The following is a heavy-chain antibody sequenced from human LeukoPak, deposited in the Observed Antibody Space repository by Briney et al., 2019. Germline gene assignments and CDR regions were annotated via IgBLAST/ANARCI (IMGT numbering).Heavy chain of an antibody. CDR2: INHSGST. V-gene: IGHV4-34*01. D-gene: IGHD1-26*01. Sequence: SETLSLTCAVYGGSFSGYYWSWIRQPPGKGLEWIGEINHSGSTNYNPSLKSRVTISVDTSKNQVSLKVSSVTAADTAVYHCARHGEVGANDAFDIWGQGTMVTVSS. J-gene: IGHJ3*02. CDR1: GGSFSGYY. CDR3: ARHGEVGANDAFDI.